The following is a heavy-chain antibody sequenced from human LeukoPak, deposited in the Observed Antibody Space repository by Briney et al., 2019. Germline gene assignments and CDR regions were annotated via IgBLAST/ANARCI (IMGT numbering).Heavy chain of an antibody. J-gene: IGHJ4*02. D-gene: IGHD5-18*01. V-gene: IGHV3-21*01. Sequence: GGSLRLSCAASGFTFSSYSMNWVRQAPGKGLEWVSSISSSSSYIYYADSVKDRFTISRDNAKNSLYLQMNSLRAEDTAVYYCARDPLNKYSCGYWSCGYFDYWGQGTLVTVSS. CDR3: ARDPLNKYSCGYWSCGYFDY. CDR1: GFTFSSYS. CDR2: ISSSSSYI.